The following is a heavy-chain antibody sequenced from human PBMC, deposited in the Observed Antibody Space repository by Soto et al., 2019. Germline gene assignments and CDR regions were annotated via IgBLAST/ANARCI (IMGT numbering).Heavy chain of an antibody. D-gene: IGHD2-2*01. CDR2: ISSSSSYI. CDR3: ATRGYCSSTSC. J-gene: IGHJ4*02. CDR1: GFTFSSYV. Sequence: GGSLRLSCAASGFTFSSYVMGWVRQAPGKGLEWVSSISSSSSYIYYADSVKGRFTISRDNSKNTLYLQMNSLRAEDTAVYYCATRGYCSSTSCWGQGTLVTVSS. V-gene: IGHV3-23*01.